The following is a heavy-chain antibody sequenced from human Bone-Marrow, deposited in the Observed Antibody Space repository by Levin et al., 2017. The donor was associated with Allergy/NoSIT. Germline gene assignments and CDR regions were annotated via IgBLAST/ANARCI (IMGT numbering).Heavy chain of an antibody. CDR3: ACLRITMVQGVTRGLGNWFDP. CDR2: IYYSGST. V-gene: IGHV4-31*03. CDR1: GGSISSGGYY. D-gene: IGHD3-10*01. J-gene: IGHJ5*02. Sequence: TLSLTCTVSGGSISSGGYYWSWIRQHPGKGLEWIGYIYYSGSTYYNPSLKSRVTISVDTSKNQFSLKLSSVTAADTAVYYCACLRITMVQGVTRGLGNWFDPWGQGTLVTVSS.